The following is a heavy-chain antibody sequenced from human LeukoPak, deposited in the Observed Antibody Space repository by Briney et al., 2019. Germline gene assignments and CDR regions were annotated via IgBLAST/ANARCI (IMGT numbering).Heavy chain of an antibody. V-gene: IGHV3-21*01. D-gene: IGHD4-23*01. CDR3: ARDVGSSSNSVVDY. CDR1: GFTFSSYS. CDR2: ISSSSSYI. Sequence: PGGSLRLSCAASGFTFSSYSMNWVRQAPGKGLEWVSSISSSSSYIYYADSVKGRFTISRDNAKNSLYLQMNSLRAEDTAVYYCARDVGSSSNSVVDYWGQGTLVTVSS. J-gene: IGHJ4*02.